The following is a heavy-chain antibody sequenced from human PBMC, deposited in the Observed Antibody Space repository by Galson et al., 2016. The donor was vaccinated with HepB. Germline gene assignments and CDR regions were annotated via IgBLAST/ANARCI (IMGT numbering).Heavy chain of an antibody. V-gene: IGHV4-59*11. CDR2: ISFTGNT. CDR1: GDSTSSPY. CDR3: ASNPSYSSGWHDFGP. D-gene: IGHD6-19*01. J-gene: IGHJ5*02. Sequence: SETLSLTCTVSGDSTSSPYWSWFRQAPGRGLELIGYISFTGNTKYHPPLKSRVTISEDTSKSHFSLKLTSVTAADTAVYYCASNPSYSSGWHDFGPWGQGALVTVSA.